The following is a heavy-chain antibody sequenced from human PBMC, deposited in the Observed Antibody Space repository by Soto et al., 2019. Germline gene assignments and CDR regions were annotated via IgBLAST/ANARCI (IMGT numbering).Heavy chain of an antibody. J-gene: IGHJ4*02. D-gene: IGHD1-7*01. CDR3: ATMGTPATGLYYFDY. CDR2: ISYSGST. Sequence: SETLSLTCSVSRAFINSGGFYYSWIRQPPGKGLEWIGFISYSGSTYYSASLQSRVTMSVDTSKNQFSLNLSFVTAADTAVYYCATMGTPATGLYYFDYWGQGTLVTVSS. V-gene: IGHV4-30-4*01. CDR1: RAFINSGGFY.